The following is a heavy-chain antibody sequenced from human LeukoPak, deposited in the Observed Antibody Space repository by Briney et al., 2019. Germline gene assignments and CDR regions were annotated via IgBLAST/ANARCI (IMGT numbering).Heavy chain of an antibody. CDR3: ARAHQVGFRFSGRYNSDLDY. D-gene: IGHD1-26*01. J-gene: IGHJ4*02. V-gene: IGHV3-30*04. CDR1: GFTFNTYA. Sequence: GGSLRLSCEGSGFTFNTYAMHWVRQAPGKGLQWGSIISNDGGDKHYADSVKGRFTISRDKSQNTLYLHLNSLRPEDTAIYYCARAHQVGFRFSGRYNSDLDYWGQGTLVTVSS. CDR2: ISNDGGDK.